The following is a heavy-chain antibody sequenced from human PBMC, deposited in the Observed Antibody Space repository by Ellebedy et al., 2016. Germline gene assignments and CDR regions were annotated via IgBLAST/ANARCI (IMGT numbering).Heavy chain of an antibody. D-gene: IGHD2-2*01. Sequence: GESLKISXAASGFTLSSYAMSWVRQAPGKGLEWVSSIRASDGMTFYADSVKGRFTISRDNSRGTLYLQMNGLRGEDSALYYCAKDGDDQRPPDAFDIWGQGTMVTVSS. CDR3: AKDGDDQRPPDAFDI. CDR1: GFTLSSYA. J-gene: IGHJ3*02. CDR2: IRASDGMT. V-gene: IGHV3-23*01.